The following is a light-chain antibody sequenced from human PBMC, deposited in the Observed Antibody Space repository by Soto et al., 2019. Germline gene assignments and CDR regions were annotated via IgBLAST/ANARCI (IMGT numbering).Light chain of an antibody. CDR3: LQDYNYPIT. CDR1: QGIRND. CDR2: ASS. V-gene: IGKV1-6*01. Sequence: AIQMIQSPYSLSASVGDRVTITCQASQGIRNDLGWYQQKPGKAPKLLIYASSSLQSGVQSSFSGSESGTDFTLTLSSLQPEDFGTYYCLQDYNYPITLGQGTRLEIK. J-gene: IGKJ5*01.